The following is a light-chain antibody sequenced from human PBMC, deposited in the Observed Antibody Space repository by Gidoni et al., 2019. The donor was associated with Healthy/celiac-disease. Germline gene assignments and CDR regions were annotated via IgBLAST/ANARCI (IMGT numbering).Light chain of an antibody. CDR2: AAS. CDR1: QSISSY. J-gene: IGKJ1*01. V-gene: IGKV1-39*01. Sequence: DIQMTQSPSSLSASVGDRVTITCRASQSISSYLNWYQQKPGKAPKLLIYAASSLQSAVPSRFSGSGSGTDFILTISSLQPEDVATYYCQQSYSTPPTFGQGTKVEIK. CDR3: QQSYSTPPT.